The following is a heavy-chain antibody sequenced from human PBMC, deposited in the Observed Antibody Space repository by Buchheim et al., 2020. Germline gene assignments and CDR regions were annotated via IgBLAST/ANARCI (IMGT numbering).Heavy chain of an antibody. CDR1: GGSISSSNW. D-gene: IGHD6-13*01. Sequence: QVQLQESGPGLVKPSGTLSLTCAVSGGSISSSNWWSWVRQPPGKGLEWMGVIYHSGSTNYNPSLQSRVTISVDKSKNTSSLKLSSVTAADTAVYYCASIAAAGTNSRGSDYWGQGTL. CDR2: IYHSGST. J-gene: IGHJ4*02. V-gene: IGHV4-4*02. CDR3: ASIAAAGTNSRGSDY.